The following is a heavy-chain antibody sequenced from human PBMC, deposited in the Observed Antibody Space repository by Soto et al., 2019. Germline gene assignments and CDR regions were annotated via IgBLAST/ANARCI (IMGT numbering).Heavy chain of an antibody. CDR1: GFAFSNFG. CDR3: ARTSPRGVNALHV. D-gene: IGHD3-10*01. V-gene: IGHV3-33*01. J-gene: IGHJ3*01. CDR2: IWYDGSRK. Sequence: QVQLVESGGGVVQPGRSLRLSCAASGFAFSNFGLHWVRQAPGKGLEWVGIIWYDGSRKYYADSLKGRVTISRDDSKNTLYLEMSSLRVEDTAMYYCARTSPRGVNALHVWGQGTMVTVSS.